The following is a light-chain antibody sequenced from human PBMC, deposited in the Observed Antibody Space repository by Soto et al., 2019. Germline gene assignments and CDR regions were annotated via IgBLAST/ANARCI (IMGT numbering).Light chain of an antibody. J-gene: IGKJ5*01. CDR3: QQYNNWPPT. CDR2: GAS. CDR1: QSLSSTY. V-gene: IGKV3-20*01. Sequence: EIVLTQSPGTLSLSPGERATLSCRASQSLSSTYLAWYQQKPGQAPRLLIYGASSRATGIPDRFIGSGSATDFTLTISRLEPEDFAVYYCQQYNNWPPTFGQGTRLEIK.